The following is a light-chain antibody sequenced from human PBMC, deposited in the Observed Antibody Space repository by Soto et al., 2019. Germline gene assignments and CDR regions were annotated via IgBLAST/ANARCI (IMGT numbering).Light chain of an antibody. V-gene: IGKV3D-15*03. CDR3: HQRQSWPRT. J-gene: IGKJ1*01. CDR2: QTS. CDR1: QNISRS. Sequence: EIVMTQSPVTLSVSPGERATLSCRASQNISRSLAWYQQKPGQAPRLLIYQTSIRAAGIPARFSASGSGTDFTLTISDVQPEDFALYYCHQRQSWPRTFGQGTKVDIK.